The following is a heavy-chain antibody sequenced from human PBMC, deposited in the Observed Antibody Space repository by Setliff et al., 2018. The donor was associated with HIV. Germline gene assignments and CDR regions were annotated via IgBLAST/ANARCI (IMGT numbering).Heavy chain of an antibody. Sequence: ASVKVSCKASGYTFPNYGITWVRQAPGQGLEWMGWISAYTANTNCAQNLQGRVTLTTDTSTSTAYMELRSLRSDDTAVYYCARVRVGATPLDYWGQGTLVTVSS. J-gene: IGHJ4*02. D-gene: IGHD1-26*01. V-gene: IGHV1-18*01. CDR1: GYTFPNYG. CDR2: ISAYTANT. CDR3: ARVRVGATPLDY.